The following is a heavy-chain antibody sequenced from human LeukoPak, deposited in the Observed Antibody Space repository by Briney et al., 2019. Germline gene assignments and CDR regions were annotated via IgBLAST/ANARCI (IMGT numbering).Heavy chain of an antibody. Sequence: ASVKLSCQASGYIFTAYYIHWVRQAPGQGLEWMGWIHPKSGDTKFPQRIQGRVNLTSDTTVNTIYMELNGLRSDDTATYYCARDTWFGNYYLDVWGSGTTVTVSS. V-gene: IGHV1-2*02. CDR3: ARDTWFGNYYLDV. CDR1: GYIFTAYY. CDR2: IHPKSGDT. D-gene: IGHD3-10*01. J-gene: IGHJ6*03.